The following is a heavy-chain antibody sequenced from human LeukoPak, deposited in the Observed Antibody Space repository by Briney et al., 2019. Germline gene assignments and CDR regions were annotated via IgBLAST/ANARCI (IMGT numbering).Heavy chain of an antibody. CDR1: GGSFSNFA. Sequence: SVKVSCKASGGSFSNFAITWVRQAPGQGLEWMGGITPIFNSANYAQRFQGRVTITADKPTSTAYMELSSLTSEDTAVYYCARVERTQTTVTLGGYYIMDVWGKGTMVTVSS. CDR3: ARVERTQTTVTLGGYYIMDV. D-gene: IGHD4-17*01. CDR2: ITPIFNSA. V-gene: IGHV1-69*06. J-gene: IGHJ6*04.